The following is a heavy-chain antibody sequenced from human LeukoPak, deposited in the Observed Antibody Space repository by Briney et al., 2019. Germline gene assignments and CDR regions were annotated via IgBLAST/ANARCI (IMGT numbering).Heavy chain of an antibody. CDR3: ASPGRDYYYGMDV. CDR1: GFTFSSYA. Sequence: GGSLRLSCAASGFTFSSYAMSWVGQAPGKGVEWVSAISGSGGSTYYADSVKGGFTISRDNSKNTLYLQMNSLRAEDTAVYYCASPGRDYYYGMDVWGQGTTVTVSS. V-gene: IGHV3-23*01. D-gene: IGHD1-26*01. CDR2: ISGSGGST. J-gene: IGHJ6*02.